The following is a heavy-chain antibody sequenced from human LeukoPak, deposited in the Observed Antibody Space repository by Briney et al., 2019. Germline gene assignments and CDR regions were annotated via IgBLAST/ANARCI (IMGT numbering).Heavy chain of an antibody. CDR3: ARVPSIAAAGGDY. Sequence: GGSLRLSCAASGFNFKTYGMHWVRQAPGKGLEWVAFTRYEGNNKYYADSMKGRFTISRDNAKNSLYLQMNSLRAEDTAVYYCARVPSIAAAGGDYWGQGTLVTVSS. CDR1: GFNFKTYG. V-gene: IGHV3-30*02. CDR2: TRYEGNNK. J-gene: IGHJ4*02. D-gene: IGHD6-13*01.